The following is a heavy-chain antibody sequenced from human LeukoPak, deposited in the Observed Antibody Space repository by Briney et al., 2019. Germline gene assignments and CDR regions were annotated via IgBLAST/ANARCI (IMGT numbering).Heavy chain of an antibody. D-gene: IGHD4-17*01. CDR2: ISGSGGST. V-gene: IGHV3-23*01. Sequence: PGGSLRLSCAASGFTFSSYAMSWVRQAPGKGLEWVSAISGSGGSTYYADSVKGRFTISRDNSKNTLYLQMNSLRAEDTAVYYCAKHFSSTTVTIWFDPWGQGTLVTVSS. CDR1: GFTFSSYA. CDR3: AKHFSSTTVTIWFDP. J-gene: IGHJ5*02.